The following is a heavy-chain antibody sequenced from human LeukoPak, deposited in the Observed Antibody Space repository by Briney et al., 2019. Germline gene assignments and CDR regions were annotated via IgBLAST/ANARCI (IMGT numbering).Heavy chain of an antibody. Sequence: SETLSLTYSVSGGPIISHYWSWIRQPPGKGLEWIGYISNSGSTDYNPSLRSRVTISINTSKNQFSLKLTSVTAADSAVYYCVRDALEGYYSYYYMDVWGRGTTVTVSS. CDR3: VRDALEGYYSYYYMDV. J-gene: IGHJ6*03. V-gene: IGHV4-59*11. CDR1: GGPIISHY. CDR2: ISNSGST. D-gene: IGHD1-1*01.